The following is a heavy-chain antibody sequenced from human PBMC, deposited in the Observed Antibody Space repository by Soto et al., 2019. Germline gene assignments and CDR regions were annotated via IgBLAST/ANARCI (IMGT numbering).Heavy chain of an antibody. V-gene: IGHV1-18*04. Sequence: ASVKVSCKASGYTFTSYGISWVRQAPGQGLEWMGWISAYNGNTNYAQKLQGRVTMTTDTSTSTAYMELRSLRSDDTAVYYCARDYVRVVVPDAMYYYYYYGMDVWGQGTTVTVSS. J-gene: IGHJ6*02. CDR3: ARDYVRVVVPDAMYYYYYYGMDV. CDR1: GYTFTSYG. CDR2: ISAYNGNT. D-gene: IGHD2-2*01.